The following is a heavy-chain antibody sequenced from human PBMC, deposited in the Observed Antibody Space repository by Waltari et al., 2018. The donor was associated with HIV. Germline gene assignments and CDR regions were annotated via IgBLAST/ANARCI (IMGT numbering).Heavy chain of an antibody. CDR3: ARGGSYGGYYFDY. J-gene: IGHJ4*02. V-gene: IGHV4-61*02. Sequence: QVQLQESGPGLVKPSQTLSLTCTVSGGSISSGSYYWSWIRQPAGKGLEWIGRIYTSGSTNYNPSLKSRVTISVDTSKNQFSLKLSSVTDADTAVYYCARGGSYGGYYFDYWGQGTLVTVSS. CDR2: IYTSGST. D-gene: IGHD4-17*01. CDR1: GGSISSGSYY.